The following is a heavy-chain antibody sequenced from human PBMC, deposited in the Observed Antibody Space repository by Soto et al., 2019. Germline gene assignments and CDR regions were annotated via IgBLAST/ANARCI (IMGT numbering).Heavy chain of an antibody. CDR2: IIPIFGTA. V-gene: IGHV1-69*13. Sequence: SSVKVSCKASGYTFTGYYMHWVRQAPGQGLEWMGGIIPIFGTANYAQKFQGRVTITADESTSTAYMELSSLRSEDTAVYYCAREYSSSPQAIWGQGTLVTVSS. J-gene: IGHJ4*02. D-gene: IGHD6-6*01. CDR1: GYTFTGYY. CDR3: AREYSSSPQAI.